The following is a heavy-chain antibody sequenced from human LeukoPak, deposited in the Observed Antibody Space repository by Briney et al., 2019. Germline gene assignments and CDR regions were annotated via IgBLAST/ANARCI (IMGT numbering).Heavy chain of an antibody. V-gene: IGHV3-21*01. CDR2: ISSSSSYI. Sequence: PGGSLRLSCAASEFSVGSNYMTWVRQAPGKGLEWVSSISSSSSYIYYADSVKGRFTISRDNAKNSLYLQMDSLRAEDTAVYYCARTGYGDYHYFDYWGQGTLVTVSS. D-gene: IGHD4-17*01. CDR3: ARTGYGDYHYFDY. CDR1: EFSVGSNY. J-gene: IGHJ4*02.